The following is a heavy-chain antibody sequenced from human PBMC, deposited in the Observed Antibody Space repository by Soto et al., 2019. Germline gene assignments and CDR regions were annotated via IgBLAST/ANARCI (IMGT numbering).Heavy chain of an antibody. CDR2: IYPGDLDT. J-gene: IGHJ6*02. CDR1: GYSFTRYW. Sequence: PGESLKISCKGVGYSFTRYWIGWVRQMPGKGLEWVGIIYPGDLDTRYSPSFQGQVTISADRSISTAYLRWSSLKASDTAIYYCVRDALSGGNYYYGMDVWGHGTSVTVSS. CDR3: VRDALSGGNYYYGMDV. V-gene: IGHV5-51*01. D-gene: IGHD6-25*01.